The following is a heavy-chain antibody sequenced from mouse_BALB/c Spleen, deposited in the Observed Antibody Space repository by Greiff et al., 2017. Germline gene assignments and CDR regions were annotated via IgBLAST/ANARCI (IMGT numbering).Heavy chain of an antibody. V-gene: IGHV5-6-5*01. Sequence: EVMLVESGGGLVKPGGSLKLSCAASGFTFSSYAMSWVRQTPEKRLEWVASISSGGSTYYPDSVKGRFTISRDNARNILYLQMSSLRSEDTAMYYCARSDDGYYGNYAMDYWGQGTSVTVSS. CDR2: ISSGGST. D-gene: IGHD2-3*01. CDR1: GFTFSSYA. CDR3: ARSDDGYYGNYAMDY. J-gene: IGHJ4*01.